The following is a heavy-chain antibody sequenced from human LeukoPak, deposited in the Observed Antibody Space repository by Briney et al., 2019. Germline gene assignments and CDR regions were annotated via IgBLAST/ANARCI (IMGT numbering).Heavy chain of an antibody. CDR2: TRDRSTWNA. V-gene: IGHV6-1*01. CDR3: VRDFNWAFDY. J-gene: IGHJ4*02. Sequence: SQTLSLTCAISGDSVSSKSVSWSWMRQSPSRGLEDLGRTRDRSTWNAFYSLSVDGRITNNADTSRNEVSLRLSSVTPEDTALYYCVRDFNWAFDYWGQGTLVTVSS. CDR1: GDSVSSKSVS. D-gene: IGHD3-16*01.